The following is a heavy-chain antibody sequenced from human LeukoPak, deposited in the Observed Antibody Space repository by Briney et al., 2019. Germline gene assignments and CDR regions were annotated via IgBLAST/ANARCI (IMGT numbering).Heavy chain of an antibody. D-gene: IGHD6-13*01. CDR2: LYTGGTT. V-gene: IGHV3-53*01. CDR1: GFTVSSNY. CDR3: ARREYSSSWSAFDI. Sequence: GGSLRLSCAASGFTVSSNYMTWVRQAPGMGPEWVSVLYTGGTTYYADSVKGRFTISRDNSKNTLYLQMNSLRAEDTAVYYCARREYSSSWSAFDIWGQGTMVTVSS. J-gene: IGHJ3*02.